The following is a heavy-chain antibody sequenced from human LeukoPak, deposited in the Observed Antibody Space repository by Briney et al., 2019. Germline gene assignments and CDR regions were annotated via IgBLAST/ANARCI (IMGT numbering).Heavy chain of an antibody. D-gene: IGHD1-1*01. CDR2: ISYDGSNK. Sequence: PGRSLRLSCAASGFTFSSYGMHWVRQAPGKGLEWVAVISYDGSNKYYADSVKGRFTISRDNSKNTLYLQMNSLRAEDTAVYYCARGFESGTSDYWGQGTLVTVSS. CDR3: ARGFESGTSDY. J-gene: IGHJ4*02. CDR1: GFTFSSYG. V-gene: IGHV3-30*03.